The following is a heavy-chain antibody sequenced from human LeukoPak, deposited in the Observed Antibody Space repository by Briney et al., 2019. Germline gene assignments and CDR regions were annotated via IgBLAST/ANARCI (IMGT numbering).Heavy chain of an antibody. V-gene: IGHV3-20*04. D-gene: IGHD3-22*01. CDR2: INWNGGRT. J-gene: IGHJ4*02. CDR1: GFTFSSYS. Sequence: PGGSLRLSCAASGFTFSSYSMNWVRHAPGKGLEWVSGINWNGGRTGYTDSMKGRFIISRDNAKNSLYLQVNSLRAEETALYYCARNFGGGDSSGPYYWGQGTLVTVSS. CDR3: ARNFGGGDSSGPYY.